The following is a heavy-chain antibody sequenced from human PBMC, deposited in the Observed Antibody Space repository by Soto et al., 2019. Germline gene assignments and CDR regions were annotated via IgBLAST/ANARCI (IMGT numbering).Heavy chain of an antibody. CDR2: ISGSGGST. Sequence: GESLKISCAASGFTFSNYAMGWVRQAPGKGLEWVSAISGSGGSTYYADSVKGRFTISRDNSKNTLYLQMNSLRAEDTAVYYYAKELHTSSGWSQVIYWGQGTLVTVSS. V-gene: IGHV3-23*01. CDR1: GFTFSNYA. D-gene: IGHD6-19*01. CDR3: AKELHTSSGWSQVIY. J-gene: IGHJ4*02.